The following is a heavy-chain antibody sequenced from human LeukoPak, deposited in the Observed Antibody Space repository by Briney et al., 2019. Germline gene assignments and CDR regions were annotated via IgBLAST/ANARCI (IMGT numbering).Heavy chain of an antibody. CDR2: IKQDGSEK. V-gene: IGHV3-7*01. CDR1: GFTFSSYW. J-gene: IGHJ4*02. D-gene: IGHD6-19*01. CDR3: ARDQKYGYSSGWHFDY. Sequence: GGSLRLSCAASGFTFSSYWMSWVRQAPGKGLDWVANIKQDGSEKYYVDSVKGRFTISRDNAKNSLYLQMNSLRAEDTAVYYCARDQKYGYSSGWHFDYWGQGTLVTVSS.